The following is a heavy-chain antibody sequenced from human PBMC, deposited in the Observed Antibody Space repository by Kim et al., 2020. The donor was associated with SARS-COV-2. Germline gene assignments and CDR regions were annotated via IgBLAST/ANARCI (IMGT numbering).Heavy chain of an antibody. CDR3: ARDDGRWFDP. J-gene: IGHJ5*02. Sequence: SETLSLTCTVSGGSISSYYWSWIRQPPGKGLEWIGYIYYSGSTNYNPSLKSRVTISVDTSKNQFSLKLSSVTAADTAVYYCARDDGRWFDPWGQGTLVTV. CDR1: GGSISSYY. D-gene: IGHD4-17*01. V-gene: IGHV4-59*13. CDR2: IYYSGST.